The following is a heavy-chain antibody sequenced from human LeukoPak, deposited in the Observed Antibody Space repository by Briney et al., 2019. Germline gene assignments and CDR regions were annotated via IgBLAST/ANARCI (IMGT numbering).Heavy chain of an antibody. D-gene: IGHD3-22*01. CDR3: ARADQEYYYDSSGSDAFDY. Sequence: ASVTVSCKASGYTFTGYYMHWVRQAPGQGLEWMGWINPNSGGTNYAQKFLGRVTMTRDTSISTAYMELSRLRSDDTAVYYCARADQEYYYDSSGSDAFDYWGQGTLVTVSS. CDR2: INPNSGGT. J-gene: IGHJ4*02. CDR1: GYTFTGYY. V-gene: IGHV1-2*02.